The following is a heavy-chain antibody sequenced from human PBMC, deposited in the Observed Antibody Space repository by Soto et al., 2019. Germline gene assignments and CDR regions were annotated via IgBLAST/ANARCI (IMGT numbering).Heavy chain of an antibody. CDR3: AKDYSSGWYDYCDF. D-gene: IGHD6-19*01. CDR2: ISHDGTKK. Sequence: PGGSLRLSCTTSGFTFSSYAMHWVRQAPGKGLEWVALISHDGTKKYSADSVKGRFTISRDDSKSTLYLQMNNLRAEDTAVYYCAKDYSSGWYDYCDFWGQGTLGTVS. V-gene: IGHV3-30*18. CDR1: GFTFSSYA. J-gene: IGHJ4*02.